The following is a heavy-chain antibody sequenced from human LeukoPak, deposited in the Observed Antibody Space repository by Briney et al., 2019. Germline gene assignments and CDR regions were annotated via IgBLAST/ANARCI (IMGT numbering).Heavy chain of an antibody. J-gene: IGHJ4*02. CDR3: ARTLGYCSSSSCYDYYY. V-gene: IGHV3-30-3*01. Sequence: GRSLRLSCAASGFTFSSYAMHWVRQAPGKGLEWVAVISYDGSNKYYADSVKGRFTISRDNSKNTVYLQMNSLRAEDTAVYYCARTLGYCSSSSCYDYYYWGRGTLVSVSS. CDR1: GFTFSSYA. D-gene: IGHD2-2*01. CDR2: ISYDGSNK.